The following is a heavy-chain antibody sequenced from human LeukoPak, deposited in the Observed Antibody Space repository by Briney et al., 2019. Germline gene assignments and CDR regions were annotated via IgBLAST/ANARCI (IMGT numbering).Heavy chain of an antibody. D-gene: IGHD4-17*01. CDR2: ISSSGSTI. J-gene: IGHJ4*02. Sequence: AGGSLRLSCAASGFTFSSYEMNWVRQAPGKGLEWVSYISSSGSTIYYADSVKGRFTISRDNAKNSLYLQMNSLRAEDTAVYYCARCKNDYGDYVFDYWGQGTLVTVSS. V-gene: IGHV3-48*03. CDR1: GFTFSSYE. CDR3: ARCKNDYGDYVFDY.